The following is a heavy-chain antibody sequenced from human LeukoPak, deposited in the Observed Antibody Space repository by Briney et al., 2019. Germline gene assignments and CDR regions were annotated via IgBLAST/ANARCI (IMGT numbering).Heavy chain of an antibody. D-gene: IGHD3-3*01. CDR1: GGSFSGYY. J-gene: IGHJ4*02. Sequence: SETLSLTCAVYGGSFSGYYWSWIRQPPGKGLDWIGEINHSGSTNYNPSLKSRVTISVDTSKNQFSLKLSSVTAADTAVYYCARGPPPRGDFWSGYYRGAFDYWGQGTLVTVSS. V-gene: IGHV4-34*01. CDR3: ARGPPPRGDFWSGYYRGAFDY. CDR2: INHSGST.